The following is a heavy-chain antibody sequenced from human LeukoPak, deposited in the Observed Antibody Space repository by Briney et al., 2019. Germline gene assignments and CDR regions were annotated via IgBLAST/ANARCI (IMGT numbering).Heavy chain of an antibody. V-gene: IGHV3-23*01. CDR1: GFTFTSYA. CDR2: ISAGGENT. D-gene: IGHD5-24*01. CDR3: AKDLFGMATPDDFDY. J-gene: IGHJ4*02. Sequence: GGSLRLSCAASGFTFTSYAMSWVRQAPGKGLEWVSAISAGGENTYYADSVKGRFTISRDNSKNTLYLQMNSLRAEDTAVYYCAKDLFGMATPDDFDYWGQGTLVTVSS.